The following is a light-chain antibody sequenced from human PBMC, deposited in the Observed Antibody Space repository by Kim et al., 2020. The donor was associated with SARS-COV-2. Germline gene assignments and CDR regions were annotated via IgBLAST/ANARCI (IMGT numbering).Light chain of an antibody. J-gene: IGLJ3*02. CDR3: AAWDDSLKGSV. Sequence: GRMFTVSCPSRNSNTGCNVVNWYQQLPGTAPNLLMYSNHYRPSGVPDRFSGSESGTSAFLANSGLQSEEEADYYCAAWDDSLKGSVFGGGTQLTVL. CDR2: SNH. CDR1: NSNTGCNV. V-gene: IGLV1-44*01.